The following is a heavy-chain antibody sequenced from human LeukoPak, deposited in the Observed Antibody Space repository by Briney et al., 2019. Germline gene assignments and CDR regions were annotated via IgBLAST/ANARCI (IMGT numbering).Heavy chain of an antibody. Sequence: GGSLRLSCAASGFTFSSYWMHWVRQAPGKGLVWVSRINSDGSSTNYADSVKGRFTISRDNAKNTLYLQMNSLRAEDTAVYYCVRGTGYSNTWYEYWGQGTLVTVSS. CDR1: GFTFSSYW. J-gene: IGHJ4*02. D-gene: IGHD6-13*01. V-gene: IGHV3-74*01. CDR2: INSDGSST. CDR3: VRGTGYSNTWYEY.